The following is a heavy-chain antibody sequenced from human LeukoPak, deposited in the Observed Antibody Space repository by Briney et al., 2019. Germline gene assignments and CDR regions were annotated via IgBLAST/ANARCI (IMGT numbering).Heavy chain of an antibody. CDR2: IYYSGST. CDR3: ARVPLRTGTIFD. J-gene: IGHJ4*02. D-gene: IGHD1-7*01. V-gene: IGHV4-39*07. CDR1: GGSISSSSYY. Sequence: SETLSLTCTVSGGSISSSSYYWGWIRQPPGKGLEWIGSIYYSGSTYYNPSLKSRVTISVDTSKNQFSLKLSSVTAADTAVYYCARVPLRTGTIFDWGQGTLVTVSS.